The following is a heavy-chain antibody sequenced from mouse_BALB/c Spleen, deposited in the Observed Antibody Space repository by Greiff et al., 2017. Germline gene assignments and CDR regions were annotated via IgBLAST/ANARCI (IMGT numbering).Heavy chain of an antibody. CDR2: ISSGGST. Sequence: EVKLVESGGGLVKPGGSLKLSFAASGSPFGSYAMSWVRQTPEKGLEWVASISSGGSTYYPDIVKGRFTISRDNARNILYLQMSSLRSEDTAMYYCARGRGKGDAMDYWGQGTSVTVSS. J-gene: IGHJ4*01. CDR1: GSPFGSYA. CDR3: ARGRGKGDAMDY. V-gene: IGHV5-6-5*01.